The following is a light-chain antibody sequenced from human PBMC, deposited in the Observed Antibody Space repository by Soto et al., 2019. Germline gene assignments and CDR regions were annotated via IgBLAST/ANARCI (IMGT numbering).Light chain of an antibody. Sequence: QSALTQPASVSGSPGQSITISCTGTNSDVGGFNFVSWYQHHPGKAPKLMIYEVSNRPSGISNRFSGSKSGSTASLTISGLQAEDEADYYCSSHTSNTTPLYVFGTGTKVTVL. CDR3: SSHTSNTTPLYV. CDR1: NSDVGGFNF. J-gene: IGLJ1*01. V-gene: IGLV2-14*01. CDR2: EVS.